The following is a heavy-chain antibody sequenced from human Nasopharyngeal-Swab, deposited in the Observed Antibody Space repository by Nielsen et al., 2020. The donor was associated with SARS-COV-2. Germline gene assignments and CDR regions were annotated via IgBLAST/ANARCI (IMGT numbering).Heavy chain of an antibody. V-gene: IGHV3-7*01. CDR3: ARDWERAFDV. CDR2: INQDGSEE. CDR1: GFTFSYQW. J-gene: IGHJ3*01. Sequence: GESLKISCAASGFTFSYQWMGWVRQAPGKGLQGVADINQDGSEEGYVDSVKGRFTISRDNAKNSLYLQMNSLRAEGTAIYYCARDWERAFDVWSQGTMVTVSS. D-gene: IGHD1-26*01.